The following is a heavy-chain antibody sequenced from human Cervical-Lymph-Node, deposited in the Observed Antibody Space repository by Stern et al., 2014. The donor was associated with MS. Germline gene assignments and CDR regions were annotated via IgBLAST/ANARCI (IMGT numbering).Heavy chain of an antibody. CDR3: ARGRGIALRPDY. CDR1: GYSLTNTW. D-gene: IGHD6-13*01. J-gene: IGHJ4*02. V-gene: IGHV5-51*03. CDR2: IYPVASET. Sequence: EVQLVQSGAELKKPGESLRISCKGSGYSLTNTWIGWVRQMPGKGLEWMGIIYPVASETRYSPSFQGQVTISADKSINTAYLQWSSLKASDTAMYYCARGRGIALRPDYWGQGTLVTVSS.